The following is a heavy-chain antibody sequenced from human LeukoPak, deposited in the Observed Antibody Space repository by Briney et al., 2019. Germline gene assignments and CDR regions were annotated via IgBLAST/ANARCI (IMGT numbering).Heavy chain of an antibody. Sequence: GGSLRLSCAASGFIFGDYSMNWVRQPPGKGLEWVSYISSSSSTIYYADSVKGRFTISRDNAKSSLYLQMNSLRAEDTAVYYCARDPDNGAGFDYWGQGTLVTVSS. CDR3: ARDPDNGAGFDY. CDR2: ISSSSSTI. CDR1: GFIFGDYS. V-gene: IGHV3-48*01. J-gene: IGHJ4*02. D-gene: IGHD4-17*01.